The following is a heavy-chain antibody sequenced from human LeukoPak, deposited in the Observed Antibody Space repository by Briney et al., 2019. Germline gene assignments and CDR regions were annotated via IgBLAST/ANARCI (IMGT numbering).Heavy chain of an antibody. CDR1: ADSISSGSYY. D-gene: IGHD3-22*01. CDR2: IYTSGST. CDR3: ARERVTYYYYSSGPITYYYMDV. Sequence: SETLSLACTVSADSISSGSYYWSWIRRPAGKGLVWFGRIYTSGSTNYNASLMSRVTISVDTSKNQSSLKLSSVTAADTAVYYCARERVTYYYYSSGPITYYYMDVWGKGTTVTVSS. V-gene: IGHV4-61*02. J-gene: IGHJ6*03.